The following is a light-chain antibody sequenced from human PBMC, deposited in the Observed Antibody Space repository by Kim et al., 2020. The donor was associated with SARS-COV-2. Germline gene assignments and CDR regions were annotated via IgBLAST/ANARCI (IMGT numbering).Light chain of an antibody. J-gene: IGKJ2*01. CDR2: AAS. Sequence: SASIGDRVTIPCRASQVISNDLAWFQQKPGKAPKSLIYAASRLQTGVPSKFSGNRSGTDFTLTISSLQPEDSATYFCQQHNTHPFTFGQGTKLEI. CDR3: QQHNTHPFT. V-gene: IGKV1-16*02. CDR1: QVISND.